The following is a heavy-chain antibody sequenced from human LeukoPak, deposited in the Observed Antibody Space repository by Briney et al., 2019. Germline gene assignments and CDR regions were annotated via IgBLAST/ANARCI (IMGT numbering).Heavy chain of an antibody. D-gene: IGHD3-22*01. V-gene: IGHV3-11*04. J-gene: IGHJ4*02. Sequence: GGSLRLSCAASGFTFSDYYMSWIRQAPGKGLEWVSYISNSGSAIYYADSVKGRFTISRGNAKNSLYLQMNSLRAEDTAVYYCAPQVPFYYDSSGPFASWGQGTLVIVSS. CDR1: GFTFSDYY. CDR2: ISNSGSAI. CDR3: APQVPFYYDSSGPFAS.